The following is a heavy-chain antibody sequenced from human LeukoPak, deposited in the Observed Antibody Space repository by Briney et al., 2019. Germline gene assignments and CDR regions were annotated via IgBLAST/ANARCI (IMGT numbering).Heavy chain of an antibody. CDR3: ARHDCSGGSCYSGFDY. Sequence: PSETLSLTCIVSGGSISSYYWSWIRQPPGKGLEWIGYIYYSGSTNYNPSLKSRVTISVDTSKNQFSLKLSSVTAADTAVYYCARHDCSGGSCYSGFDYWGQGTLVTVSS. CDR1: GGSISSYY. CDR2: IYYSGST. V-gene: IGHV4-59*08. D-gene: IGHD2-15*01. J-gene: IGHJ4*02.